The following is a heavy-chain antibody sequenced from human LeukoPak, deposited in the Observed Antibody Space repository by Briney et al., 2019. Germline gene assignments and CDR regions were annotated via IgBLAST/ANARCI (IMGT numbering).Heavy chain of an antibody. D-gene: IGHD3-3*01. CDR1: GYTFTSYA. J-gene: IGHJ4*02. CDR2: INPNSGDT. V-gene: IGHV1-2*02. Sequence: AASVKVSCKASGYTFTSYAMHWVRQAPGQRLEWMGWINPNSGDTDYAQKFQGRATMTRDTSISTGYMELSRLRSDDTAVYYCARAFLVRDYFDYWGQGTLVTVSS. CDR3: ARAFLVRDYFDY.